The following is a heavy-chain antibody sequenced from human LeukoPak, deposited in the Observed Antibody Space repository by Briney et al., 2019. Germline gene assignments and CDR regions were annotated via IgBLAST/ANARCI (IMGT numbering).Heavy chain of an antibody. V-gene: IGHV4-4*07. CDR1: GGTISSYY. D-gene: IGHD2-2*02. CDR2: IYISGST. J-gene: IGHJ6*03. Sequence: SETLSLTCSVSGGTISSYYWSWIRQPAGKGLEWIGRIYISGSTNYNPSLKSRVTMSVDTSKNQFSLKLSSVTAADTAVYYCARDRCSSTSCYNYYYYYMDVWGKGTTVTVSS. CDR3: ARDRCSSTSCYNYYYYYMDV.